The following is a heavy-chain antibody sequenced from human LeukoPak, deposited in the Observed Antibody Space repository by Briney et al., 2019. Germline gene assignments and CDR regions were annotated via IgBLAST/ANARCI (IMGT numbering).Heavy chain of an antibody. D-gene: IGHD6-6*01. CDR3: AREVAARPYYYYYYMDV. V-gene: IGHV4-59*11. CDR1: GGSISSHY. CDR2: IYYSGST. J-gene: IGHJ6*03. Sequence: SETLSLTCTVSGGSISSHYWSWIRQPPGKGLEWIGDIYYSGSTNYNPSLKSRVTISVDTSKNQFSLKLSSVTAADTAVYYCAREVAARPYYYYYYMDVWGKGTTVTVSS.